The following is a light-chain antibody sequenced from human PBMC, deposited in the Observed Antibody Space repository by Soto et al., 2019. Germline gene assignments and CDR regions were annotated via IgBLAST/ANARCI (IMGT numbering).Light chain of an antibody. CDR1: QSISYW. CDR2: KAS. V-gene: IGKV1-5*03. J-gene: IGKJ4*01. CDR3: QQYESYPMT. Sequence: DSQMTQYPSTLSASVGDRVTITCRASQSISYWLAWYQQKPGKAPKLLISKASTLQSGATPRFSGGGSGTEFALTISSLQPDDFATYYCQQYESYPMTFSGGTKVEIK.